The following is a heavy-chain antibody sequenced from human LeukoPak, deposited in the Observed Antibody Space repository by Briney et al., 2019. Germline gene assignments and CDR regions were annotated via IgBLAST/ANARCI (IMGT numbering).Heavy chain of an antibody. D-gene: IGHD1-26*01. Sequence: PSETLSLTCAVYGGSFSGYYRSWIRQPPGKGLEWIGYIYYSGSTNYNPSLKSRVTISVDTSKNQFSLKLSSVTAADTAVYYCARDTGYSGYLDYWGQGTLVTVSS. CDR1: GGSFSGYY. CDR3: ARDTGYSGYLDY. CDR2: IYYSGST. J-gene: IGHJ4*02. V-gene: IGHV4-59*01.